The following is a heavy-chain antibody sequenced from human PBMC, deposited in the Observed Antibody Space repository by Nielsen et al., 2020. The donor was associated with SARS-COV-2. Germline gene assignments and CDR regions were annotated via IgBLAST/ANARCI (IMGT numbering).Heavy chain of an antibody. D-gene: IGHD5-24*01. V-gene: IGHV1-69*01. CDR3: AKDQGDGYNLVHYYYGMDV. CDR2: IIPIFGTA. J-gene: IGHJ6*02. Sequence: WVRQAPGQGLEWMGGIIPIFGTANYAQKFQGRVTITADESTSTAYMELNSLRAEDTAVYYCAKDQGDGYNLVHYYYGMDVWGQGTTVTVSS.